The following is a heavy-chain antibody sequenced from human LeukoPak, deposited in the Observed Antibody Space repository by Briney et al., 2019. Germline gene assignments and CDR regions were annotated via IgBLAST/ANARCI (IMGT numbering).Heavy chain of an antibody. CDR2: INHRGGT. CDR1: GWSFIGYH. Sequence: SETLCLTCAVSGWSFIGYHWNWIRQAPGKGLEWMAEINHRGGTNYNPSLKSRVTISIDTSKNQLSLNLKSVTAADTAVYYCARDPPTEETVPYYFDDWGQGTLVTVSS. D-gene: IGHD4-23*01. J-gene: IGHJ4*02. V-gene: IGHV4-34*01. CDR3: ARDPPTEETVPYYFDD.